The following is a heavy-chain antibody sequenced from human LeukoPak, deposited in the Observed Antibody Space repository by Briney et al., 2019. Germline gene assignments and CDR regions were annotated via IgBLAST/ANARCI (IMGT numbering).Heavy chain of an antibody. Sequence: PGGSLRLSCAASGFTFSSYWMSWVRQAPGKGLEWVANIKQDGSEKYYVDSVKGRFTISRDNAKNSLYLQMNSLGADDTAVYYCARDKWLQGGVFDYWGQGTLVTVSS. J-gene: IGHJ4*02. V-gene: IGHV3-7*01. D-gene: IGHD5-24*01. CDR2: IKQDGSEK. CDR3: ARDKWLQGGVFDY. CDR1: GFTFSSYW.